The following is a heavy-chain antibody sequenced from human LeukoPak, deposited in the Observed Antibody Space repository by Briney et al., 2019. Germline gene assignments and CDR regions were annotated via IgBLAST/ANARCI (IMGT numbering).Heavy chain of an antibody. V-gene: IGHV3-48*03. CDR1: GFTFSSYE. J-gene: IGHJ4*02. Sequence: GGSLRLSCAASGFTFSSYEMNWVRQAPGKGLEWVSYISSSGSTIYYADSVKGRFTISRDNAKNSLYLQMNSLRAEDTAVYYCAREIRYCSGSKCYLFDYRGQGTLVTVSS. CDR2: ISSSGSTI. D-gene: IGHD2-15*01. CDR3: AREIRYCSGSKCYLFDY.